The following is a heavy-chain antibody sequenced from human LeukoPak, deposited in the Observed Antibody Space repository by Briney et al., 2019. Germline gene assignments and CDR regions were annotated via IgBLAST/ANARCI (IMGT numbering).Heavy chain of an antibody. CDR1: GYTFTSYG. J-gene: IGHJ6*03. Sequence: GASVKVSCKASGYTFTSYGISWVRRSPGQGLEWMGWISAYNGNANYAQKLQGRVTMTTDTSTSTAYKELRSLRSDDTAVYYCARDRPQDYDFWSGYSSYYYYMDVWGKGTTVTVSS. CDR3: ARDRPQDYDFWSGYSSYYYYMDV. CDR2: ISAYNGNA. D-gene: IGHD3-3*01. V-gene: IGHV1-18*01.